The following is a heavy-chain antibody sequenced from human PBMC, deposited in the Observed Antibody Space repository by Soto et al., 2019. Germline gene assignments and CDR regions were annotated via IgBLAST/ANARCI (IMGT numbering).Heavy chain of an antibody. Sequence: EVQLVESGGGLVKPGGSLRLSCAASGFTFSSSSMNWVRQAPGKGLEWVSSISSSSSYIYYADSVKGRFTISRDNAKNSLYLQMNSLRAEDTAVYYCARAVQYCSGGSCSPYWGQGTLVTVSS. V-gene: IGHV3-21*01. CDR2: ISSSSSYI. J-gene: IGHJ4*02. CDR3: ARAVQYCSGGSCSPY. D-gene: IGHD2-15*01. CDR1: GFTFSSSS.